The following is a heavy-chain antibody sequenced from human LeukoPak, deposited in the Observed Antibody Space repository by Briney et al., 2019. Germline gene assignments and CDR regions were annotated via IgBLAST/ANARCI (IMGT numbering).Heavy chain of an antibody. J-gene: IGHJ6*04. V-gene: IGHV3-21*01. Sequence: KPGGSLRLSCAASGFTFSSYSMNWVRQAPGKGLEWVSSISSSSYIYYADSVKGRFTISRDNAKNSLYLQMNRLRAEDTAVYYCARAAAAADQYYYYGMDVWGKGTTVTVSS. CDR2: ISSSSYI. CDR1: GFTFSSYS. D-gene: IGHD6-13*01. CDR3: ARAAAAADQYYYYGMDV.